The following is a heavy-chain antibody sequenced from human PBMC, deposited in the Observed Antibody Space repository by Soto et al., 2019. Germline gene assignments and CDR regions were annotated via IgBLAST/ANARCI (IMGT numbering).Heavy chain of an antibody. Sequence: VQLVESGGGLVQPGGSLRLSCAASGFTFSSYAMHWVRQAPGKGLEWVAVISYDGSNKYYADSVKGRFTISRDNSKNTLYLQMNSLRAEDTAVYYCARDKGEEWELLGGDYWGQGTLVTVSS. CDR3: ARDKGEEWELLGGDY. J-gene: IGHJ4*02. D-gene: IGHD1-26*01. CDR2: ISYDGSNK. V-gene: IGHV3-30-3*01. CDR1: GFTFSSYA.